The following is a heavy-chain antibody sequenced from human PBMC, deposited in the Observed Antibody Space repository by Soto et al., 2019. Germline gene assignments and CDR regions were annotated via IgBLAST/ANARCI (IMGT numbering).Heavy chain of an antibody. D-gene: IGHD2-15*01. V-gene: IGHV3-33*01. J-gene: IGHJ3*02. CDR3: ARGWINCSGGSCDGDAFDI. Sequence: GGSLRLSCAASGFTFRSYGMHWVRQAPGKGLEWVAVIWYDGSNKYYADSVKGRFTISRDNSKNTLYLQMNSLRAEDTAVYYCARGWINCSGGSCDGDAFDIWGQGTMVTVSS. CDR1: GFTFRSYG. CDR2: IWYDGSNK.